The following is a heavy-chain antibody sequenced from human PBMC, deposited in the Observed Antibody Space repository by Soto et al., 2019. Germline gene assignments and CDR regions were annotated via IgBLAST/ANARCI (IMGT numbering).Heavy chain of an antibody. CDR1: GFTFSNYG. D-gene: IGHD3-10*01. V-gene: IGHV3-30*18. CDR2: ISYDGSNK. J-gene: IGHJ3*02. CDR3: AKGLWFGELPFDAFDI. Sequence: QVQLVESGGGVVQPGRSLRLSCAASGFTFSNYGMHWVRQAPGKGLEWVAVISYDGSNKYYADSVKGRFTISRDNSKNPLYLQMNSLRAEDTAVYYCAKGLWFGELPFDAFDIWGQGTMVTVSS.